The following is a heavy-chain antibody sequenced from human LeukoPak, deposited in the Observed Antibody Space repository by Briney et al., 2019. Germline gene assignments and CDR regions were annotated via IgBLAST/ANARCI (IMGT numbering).Heavy chain of an antibody. CDR2: IYYSGRT. V-gene: IGHV4-59*12. CDR1: GGSISSYH. D-gene: IGHD6-13*01. J-gene: IGHJ6*03. CDR3: ARDVQAAGTHYMDV. Sequence: ASETLSLTCTVSGGSISSYHWSWIRQSPGKGLEWIGYIYYSGRTNYNPSLKSRVTISVDRSKNQFSLKLSSVTAADTAVYYCARDVQAAGTHYMDVWGKGTTVTVSS.